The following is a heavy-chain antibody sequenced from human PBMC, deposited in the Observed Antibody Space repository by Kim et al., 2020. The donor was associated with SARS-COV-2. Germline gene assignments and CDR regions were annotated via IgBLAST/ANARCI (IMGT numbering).Heavy chain of an antibody. V-gene: IGHV1-58*01. Sequence: SVKVSCKASGFTFTSSAVQWVRQARGQRLEWIGWIVVGSGNTNYAQKFQERVTITRDMSTSTAYMELSSLRSEDTAVYYCAAGSSTSSILVWDYYGMDVWGQGTTVTVSS. J-gene: IGHJ6*02. CDR1: GFTFTSSA. D-gene: IGHD2-2*01. CDR2: IVVGSGNT. CDR3: AAGSSTSSILVWDYYGMDV.